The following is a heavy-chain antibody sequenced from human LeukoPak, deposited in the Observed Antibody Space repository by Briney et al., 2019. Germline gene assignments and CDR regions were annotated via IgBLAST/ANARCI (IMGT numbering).Heavy chain of an antibody. V-gene: IGHV1-3*01. J-gene: IGHJ4*02. CDR3: ARDCASIAAAGIPCY. CDR2: INAGNGNT. D-gene: IGHD6-13*01. CDR1: GYTFTSYA. Sequence: ASVKVSCKASGYTFTSYAMHWVRQAPGQRLEWMGWINAGNGNTKYSQKFQGRVTITRDTSASTAYMELSSLRSEDTAVYYCARDCASIAAAGIPCYWGQGTLVTVSS.